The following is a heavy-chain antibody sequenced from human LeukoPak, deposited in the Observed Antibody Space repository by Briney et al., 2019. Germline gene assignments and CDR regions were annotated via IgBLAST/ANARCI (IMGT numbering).Heavy chain of an antibody. CDR2: INSDGTTI. Sequence: PGGSLRLSCGASGFTLSTSWMHWVRQAPGKGLVWVSRINSDGTTIDYADSVKGRFTISRDNAKNTLYLQMNSLRDEDTAVDYCARAGYYRFDYWGQGTLVTVSS. V-gene: IGHV3-74*01. D-gene: IGHD2/OR15-2a*01. CDR3: ARAGYYRFDY. J-gene: IGHJ4*02. CDR1: GFTLSTSW.